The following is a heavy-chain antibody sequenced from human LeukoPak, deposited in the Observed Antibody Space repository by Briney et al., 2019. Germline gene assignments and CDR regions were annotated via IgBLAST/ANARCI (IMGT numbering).Heavy chain of an antibody. J-gene: IGHJ4*02. CDR3: AKWGCSGSDCYPFDY. CDR2: ISSSSSTI. CDR1: GFTFSSYS. Sequence: GGSLRLSCAASGFTFSSYSMNWVRQAPGKGLEWVSYISSSSSTIYYADSVKGRFTISRDNSKNTLYLQMNSLRAEDTALYYCAKWGCSGSDCYPFDYWGQGTLVTVSS. V-gene: IGHV3-48*01. D-gene: IGHD2-15*01.